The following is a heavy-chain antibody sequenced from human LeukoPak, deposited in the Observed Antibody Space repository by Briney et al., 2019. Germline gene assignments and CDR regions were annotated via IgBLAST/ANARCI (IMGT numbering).Heavy chain of an antibody. Sequence: GGSLRLSCAASGFTFSSYSMNWVRQAPGKGLEWVSYISSSSSTIYYADSVKGRFTTSRDNAKNPLYLQMNSLRAEDTAVYYCARDRSGRRITIFGVDYYMDVWGKGTTVTVSS. V-gene: IGHV3-48*01. CDR3: ARDRSGRRITIFGVDYYMDV. CDR1: GFTFSSYS. CDR2: ISSSSSTI. D-gene: IGHD3-3*01. J-gene: IGHJ6*03.